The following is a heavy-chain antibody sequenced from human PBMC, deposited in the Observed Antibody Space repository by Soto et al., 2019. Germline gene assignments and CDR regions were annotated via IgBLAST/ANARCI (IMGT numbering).Heavy chain of an antibody. Sequence: QLQLQESGSGLVKPSETLSLTCAVSGGSISSGGYSWSWIRQPPGKGPAWIGYIYYSGSTYYNPSLKIRVTMSVDRSKNQFSLNLASVTAADTAVYYCARGVYCTGGSCYFDYVGQGALVTVSS. V-gene: IGHV4-30-2*01. CDR2: IYYSGST. CDR3: ARGVYCTGGSCYFDY. CDR1: GGSISSGGYS. J-gene: IGHJ4*02. D-gene: IGHD2-8*02.